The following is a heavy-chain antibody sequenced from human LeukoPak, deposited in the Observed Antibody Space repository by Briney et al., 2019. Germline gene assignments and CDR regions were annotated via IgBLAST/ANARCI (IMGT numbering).Heavy chain of an antibody. D-gene: IGHD3-22*01. CDR1: GFTFSSYS. J-gene: IGHJ4*02. CDR3: ARDRGYYDSSGYTPGY. Sequence: GGSLRLSCAASGFTFSSYSMNWVRQAPGRGLEWVSYISSSSSTIYYADSVKGRFTISRDNAKNSLYLQMNSLRAEDTAVYYCARDRGYYDSSGYTPGYWGQGTLVTVSS. V-gene: IGHV3-48*04. CDR2: ISSSSSTI.